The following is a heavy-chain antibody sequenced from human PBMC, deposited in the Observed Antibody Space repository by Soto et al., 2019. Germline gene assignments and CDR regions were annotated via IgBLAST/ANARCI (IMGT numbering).Heavy chain of an antibody. V-gene: IGHV3-23*01. CDR1: GFTFSSYA. CDR2: ISGSGGST. Sequence: GGSLRLSCAASGFTFSSYAMSWVRQAPGKGLEWVSAISGSGGSTYYADSVKGRFTISRDNSKNTLYLQMNSLRAEDTAVYYCAKDFESGRSYCGGDCYPDYWGQGTLVTVSS. J-gene: IGHJ4*02. CDR3: AKDFESGRSYCGGDCYPDY. D-gene: IGHD2-21*01.